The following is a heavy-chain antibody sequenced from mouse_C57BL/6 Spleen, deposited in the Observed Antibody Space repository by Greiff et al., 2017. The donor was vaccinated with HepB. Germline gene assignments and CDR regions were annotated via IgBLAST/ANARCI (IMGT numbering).Heavy chain of an antibody. J-gene: IGHJ4*01. CDR3: ARQPYYGSSYKDAMDY. Sequence: EVQVVESGGDLVKPGGSLKLSCAASGFTFSSYGMSWVRQTPDKRLEWVATISSGGSYTYYPDSVKGRFTISRDNAKNTLYLQMSSLKSEDTAMYYCARQPYYGSSYKDAMDYWGQGTSVTVSS. D-gene: IGHD1-1*01. CDR1: GFTFSSYG. V-gene: IGHV5-6*01. CDR2: ISSGGSYT.